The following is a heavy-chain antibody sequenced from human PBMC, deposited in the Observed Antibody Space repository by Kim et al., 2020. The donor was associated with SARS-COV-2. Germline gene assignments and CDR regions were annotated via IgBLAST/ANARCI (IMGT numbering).Heavy chain of an antibody. CDR2: IYSGGST. J-gene: IGHJ4*02. Sequence: GGSLRLSCAASGFTVSSNYMSWVRQAPGKGLEWVSVIYSGGSTYYADSVKGRFTISRDNSKNTLYLQMNSLRAEDTAVYYCARNSLLVYFDYWGQGTLVTVSS. V-gene: IGHV3-53*01. CDR1: GFTVSSNY. D-gene: IGHD2-21*01. CDR3: ARNSLLVYFDY.